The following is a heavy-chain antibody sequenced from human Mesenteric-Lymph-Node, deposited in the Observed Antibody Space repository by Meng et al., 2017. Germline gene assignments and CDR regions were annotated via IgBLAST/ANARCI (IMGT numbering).Heavy chain of an antibody. CDR1: GGSISSYY. D-gene: IGHD6-19*01. CDR2: IYYSGST. J-gene: IGHJ4*02. Sequence: SETLSLTCTVSGGSISSYYWSWIRQPPGKGLEWIGYIYYSGSTNYNPSLKSRVTISVDTSKNQFSLKLGSVTAADTAVYYCARDEWGSSGWYYWGQGTLVTVSS. CDR3: ARDEWGSSGWYY. V-gene: IGHV4-59*12.